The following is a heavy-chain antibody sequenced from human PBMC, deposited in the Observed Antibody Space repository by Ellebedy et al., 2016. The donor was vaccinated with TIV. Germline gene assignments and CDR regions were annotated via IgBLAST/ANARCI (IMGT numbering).Heavy chain of an antibody. Sequence: GESLKISCAASGFTFSDYYMSWIRQAPGKGLEWFSYISSSDTTIYYADSVKGRFTISRDNAKNSLYLQMNSLRAEDTAVYYCARGSYYYDSSGYYYGDAFDIWGQGTMVTVSS. CDR2: ISSSDTTI. CDR1: GFTFSDYY. CDR3: ARGSYYYDSSGYYYGDAFDI. J-gene: IGHJ3*02. D-gene: IGHD3-22*01. V-gene: IGHV3-11*01.